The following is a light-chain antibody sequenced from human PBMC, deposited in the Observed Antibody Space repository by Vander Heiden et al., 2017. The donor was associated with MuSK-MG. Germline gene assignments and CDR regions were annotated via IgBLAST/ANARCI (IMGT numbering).Light chain of an antibody. Sequence: DIQMTQSPATLSASVGDRVTITCRASQSINSWLAWYQQKPGKAPKLLIYKASNLEVGVPSRFSGSGSGTEFTLTISSLQPDDFATYYCQHFNVWTFGQGTKVEFK. V-gene: IGKV1-5*03. CDR3: QHFNVWT. CDR2: KAS. J-gene: IGKJ1*01. CDR1: QSINSW.